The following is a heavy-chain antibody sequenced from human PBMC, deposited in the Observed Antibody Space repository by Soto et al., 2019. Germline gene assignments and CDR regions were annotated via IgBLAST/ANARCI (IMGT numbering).Heavy chain of an antibody. D-gene: IGHD3-22*01. CDR2: IDPSDSQT. J-gene: IGHJ4*02. CDR3: ARQIYDSDTGPNFQYYFDS. Sequence: PGESLKISCKGSGYSLAGYWITWVRQKPGKGLEWMGRIDPSDSQTYYSPSFRGHVTISVTKSITTVFLQWSSLRASDTAMYYCARQIYDSDTGPNFQYYFDSWDQGTPVTVSS. CDR1: GYSLAGYW. V-gene: IGHV5-10-1*01.